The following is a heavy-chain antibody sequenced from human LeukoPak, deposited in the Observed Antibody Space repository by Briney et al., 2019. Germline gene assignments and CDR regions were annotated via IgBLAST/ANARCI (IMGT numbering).Heavy chain of an antibody. CDR3: ARDGGTLYDSSGYYDY. J-gene: IGHJ4*02. V-gene: IGHV4-31*03. D-gene: IGHD3-22*01. CDR1: GGSISSGGYY. Sequence: SQTLSLTCTVSGGSISSGGYYWSWIRQHPGKVLEWIGYIYYSGSTYYNPSLKSRVTISVDTSKNQFSLKLSSVTAAATAVYYCARDGGTLYDSSGYYDYWGQGTLVTVSS. CDR2: IYYSGST.